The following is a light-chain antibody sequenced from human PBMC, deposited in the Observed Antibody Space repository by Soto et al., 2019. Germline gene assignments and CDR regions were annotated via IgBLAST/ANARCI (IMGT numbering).Light chain of an antibody. CDR1: RSLSTN. Sequence: EIVMTQSPDTLSVSPGERATLSCRASRSLSTNLAWYQQKPGQAPRLLIYDASTRATGIPARFSGSGSGTEFSLTISSLQSEDFAVYFCQEYNNWPPWTFGQGTKVEIK. CDR2: DAS. CDR3: QEYNNWPPWT. V-gene: IGKV3-15*01. J-gene: IGKJ1*01.